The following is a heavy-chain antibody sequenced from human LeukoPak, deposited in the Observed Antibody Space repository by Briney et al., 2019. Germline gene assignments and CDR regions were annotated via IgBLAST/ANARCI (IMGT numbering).Heavy chain of an antibody. CDR3: ARDHYGGYFDY. CDR2: ISYDGSNK. J-gene: IGHJ4*02. CDR1: GFTFSSYA. D-gene: IGHD4-23*01. V-gene: IGHV3-30-3*01. Sequence: GGSLRLSCAASGFTFSSYAMHWVRQAPGKGLEWVAVISYDGSNKYYADSVKGRFTISRDNSKNTLYLQMNSLRAEDTAVYYCARDHYGGYFDYWGQGTLVTVSS.